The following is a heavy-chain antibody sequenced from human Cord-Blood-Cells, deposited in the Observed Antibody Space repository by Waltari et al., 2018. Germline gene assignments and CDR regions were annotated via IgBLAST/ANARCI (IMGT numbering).Heavy chain of an antibody. CDR1: GFTVSSNY. Sequence: EVQLVGSGGGLVQPGGSLRLSCAASGFTVSSNYMSWVRQAPGKGLEWVSVIYSGGSTYYADSVKGRFTISRDNSKNTLYLQMNSLRAEDTAVYYCARDRGYYDFWSGYDYWGQGTLVTVSS. V-gene: IGHV3-66*01. J-gene: IGHJ4*02. CDR2: IYSGGST. D-gene: IGHD3-3*01. CDR3: ARDRGYYDFWSGYDY.